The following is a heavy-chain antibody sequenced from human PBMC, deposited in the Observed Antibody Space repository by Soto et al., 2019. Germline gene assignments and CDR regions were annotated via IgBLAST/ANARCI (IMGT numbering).Heavy chain of an antibody. CDR3: AGDVHYYASDY. CDR1: GDSFSNYW. D-gene: IGHD3-10*01. Sequence: GESLKISCKGSGDSFSNYWIAWVRQMPGKGLEWMGIIYPDDSDTRYSPSFQGQVTISADKSINTVYLQWSSLKASDTAVYYCAGDVHYYASDYWGQGTLVTVSS. J-gene: IGHJ4*02. V-gene: IGHV5-51*01. CDR2: IYPDDSDT.